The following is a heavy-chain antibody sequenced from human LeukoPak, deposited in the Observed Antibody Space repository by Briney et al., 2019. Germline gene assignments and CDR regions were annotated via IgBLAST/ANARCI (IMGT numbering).Heavy chain of an antibody. Sequence: PSETLSLICTVSGGSISSSSYYWGWIRQPPGKGLEWIGSIYYSGSTYYNPSLKSRVTISVDTSKNQFSLKLSSVTAADTAVYYCARDRDIVVVPAAPQGGWYFDLWGRGTLVTVSS. CDR2: IYYSGST. D-gene: IGHD2-2*01. CDR1: GGSISSSSYY. CDR3: ARDRDIVVVPAAPQGGWYFDL. J-gene: IGHJ2*01. V-gene: IGHV4-39*07.